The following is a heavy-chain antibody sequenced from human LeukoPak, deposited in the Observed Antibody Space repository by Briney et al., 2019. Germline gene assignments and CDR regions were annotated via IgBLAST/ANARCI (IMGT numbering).Heavy chain of an antibody. CDR3: ARAEAGYSYGYADG. J-gene: IGHJ4*02. Sequence: GGSLRLSCAASGFTFNNYEINWVGQAPGKGLEWVSYISTSGSTIYYADSVKGRFTMSRDNAKKSVYLQMNSLRAEDTAIYYCARAEAGYSYGYADGWGQGTLVTVSS. D-gene: IGHD5-18*01. CDR2: ISTSGSTI. V-gene: IGHV3-48*03. CDR1: GFTFNNYE.